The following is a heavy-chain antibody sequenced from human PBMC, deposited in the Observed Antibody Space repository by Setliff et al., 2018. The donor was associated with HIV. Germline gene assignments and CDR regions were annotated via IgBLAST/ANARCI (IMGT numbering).Heavy chain of an antibody. CDR1: GGTFSSYA. Sequence: ASVKVSCKASGGTFSSYAISWVRQAPGQGPEWVGWIATYNGNTNYAQRLQGRVTLTTDTSTSTAYMELRSLRFDDTAVYFCARGVSQAYTYGSGAYYYFDFWGLGTLVTVSS. CDR3: ARGVSQAYTYGSGAYYYFDF. V-gene: IGHV1-18*01. CDR2: IATYNGNT. D-gene: IGHD6-19*01. J-gene: IGHJ4*02.